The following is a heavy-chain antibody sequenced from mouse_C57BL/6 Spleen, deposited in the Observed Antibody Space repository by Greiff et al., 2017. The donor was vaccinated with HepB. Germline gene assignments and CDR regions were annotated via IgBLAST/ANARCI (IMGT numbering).Heavy chain of an antibody. CDR2: IYPRSGNT. Sequence: QVHVKQSGAELARPGASVKLSCKASGYTFTSYGISWVKQRTGQGLEWIGEIYPRSGNTYYNEKFKGKATLTADKSSSPAYMELRSLTSEDSAVYFCARDSSGLRFAYWGQGTLVTVSA. CDR1: GYTFTSYG. V-gene: IGHV1-81*01. D-gene: IGHD3-2*02. CDR3: ARDSSGLRFAY. J-gene: IGHJ3*01.